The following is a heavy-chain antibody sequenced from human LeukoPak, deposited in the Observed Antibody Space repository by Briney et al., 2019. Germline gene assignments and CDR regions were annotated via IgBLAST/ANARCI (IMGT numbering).Heavy chain of an antibody. V-gene: IGHV3-30-3*01. CDR2: ISYDGSNK. CDR1: GFTFSSYA. Sequence: GGSLRLSCAASGFTFSSYAMHWVRQAPGKGLEWVAVISYDGSNKYYADSVKGRFTISRDDSKNTLYLQMNSLRAEDTAVYYCARVATLNWNYNDSWGQGPLVTVSS. J-gene: IGHJ4*02. CDR3: ARVATLNWNYNDS. D-gene: IGHD1-1*01.